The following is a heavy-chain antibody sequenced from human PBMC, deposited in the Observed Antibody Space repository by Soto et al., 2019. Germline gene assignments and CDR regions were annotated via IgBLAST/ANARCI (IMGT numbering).Heavy chain of an antibody. CDR3: ASSRGYFDY. CDR2: IGSSGDTI. Sequence: PGGSLRLSFTASGFTFSSNEMNWVRQAPGKGLEWVSYIGSSGDTIYYADSVKGRFTISRDNAKNSLYLQMSSLRAEDTAAYYCASSRGYFDYWGQGILVTVSS. J-gene: IGHJ4*02. CDR1: GFTFSSNE. V-gene: IGHV3-48*03. D-gene: IGHD3-10*01.